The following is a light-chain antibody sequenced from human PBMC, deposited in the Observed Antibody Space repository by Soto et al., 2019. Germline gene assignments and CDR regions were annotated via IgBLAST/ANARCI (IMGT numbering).Light chain of an antibody. V-gene: IGLV2-23*01. CDR2: EDT. CDR3: CAFTSAGTWV. Sequence: QSVLTQPASVSGSPGQSITISCAGTSSDVGSHPLVSWYQQHPGKAPKLMISEDTKRPSGVSNRFSGSKSGNMASLTISGLQAEDEADYYCCAFTSAGTWVFGGGTKVTVL. J-gene: IGLJ3*02. CDR1: SSDVGSHPL.